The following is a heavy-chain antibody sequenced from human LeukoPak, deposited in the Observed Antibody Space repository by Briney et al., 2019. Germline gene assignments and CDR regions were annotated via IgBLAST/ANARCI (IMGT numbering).Heavy chain of an antibody. J-gene: IGHJ4*02. Sequence: ASVKVSCRASGYTFTSYGISWVRQAPGQGLEWMGWISAYNGNTNYAQKTQGRVTMTTDTSTSTAYMALRSLRSDDTAVYYCARDPHPGSSTLFDYWGQGTLVTVSS. CDR3: ARDPHPGSSTLFDY. CDR2: ISAYNGNT. V-gene: IGHV1-18*01. D-gene: IGHD3-10*01. CDR1: GYTFTSYG.